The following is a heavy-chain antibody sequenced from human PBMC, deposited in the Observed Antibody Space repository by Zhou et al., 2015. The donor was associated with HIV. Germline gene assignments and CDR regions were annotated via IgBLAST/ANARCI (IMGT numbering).Heavy chain of an antibody. J-gene: IGHJ4*02. V-gene: IGHV3-9*01. Sequence: EVQLVESGGKLIQPGRSLRISCEVSGFIFDDYAMYWVRQPPGKGLEWVAAISWNSAMIAYADSVKGRFIISRDNAKKSLYLQMNSLRPGDTALYYCARDNDVSSYYSIFDYWGQGTLVTVSS. CDR3: ARDNDVSSYYSIFDY. CDR2: ISWNSAMI. CDR1: GFIFDDYA. D-gene: IGHD3-22*01.